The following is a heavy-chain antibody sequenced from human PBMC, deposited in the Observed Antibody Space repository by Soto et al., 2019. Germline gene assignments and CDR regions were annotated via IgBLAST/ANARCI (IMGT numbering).Heavy chain of an antibody. Sequence: QVQLVQSGAEVKKPGASVKVSCKASGYTFTSYYMHWVRQAPGQGLDLMGIINPSGGSTSYAQKCQGRVTITRDTSTSTVYMELSSLRSEDTAGYYCARAYSSSPEIWSWFDPLGQGTLVTVSS. CDR2: INPSGGST. J-gene: IGHJ5*02. V-gene: IGHV1-46*01. D-gene: IGHD6-6*01. CDR3: ARAYSSSPEIWSWFDP. CDR1: GYTFTSYY.